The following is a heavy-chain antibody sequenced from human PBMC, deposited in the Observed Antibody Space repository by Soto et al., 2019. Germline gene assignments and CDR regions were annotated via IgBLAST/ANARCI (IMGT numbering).Heavy chain of an antibody. Sequence: GGSLRLSCAASGFTFSDHYMAWVRQAPGKGLEWVGRTRNKANSYTTEYAASVKGRFTISRDDSKNSLYLQMNSLKTEDTAVYYCVGPFFDYWGQGTLVTVSS. CDR1: GFTFSDHY. V-gene: IGHV3-72*01. J-gene: IGHJ4*02. CDR2: TRNKANSYTT. CDR3: VGPFFDY.